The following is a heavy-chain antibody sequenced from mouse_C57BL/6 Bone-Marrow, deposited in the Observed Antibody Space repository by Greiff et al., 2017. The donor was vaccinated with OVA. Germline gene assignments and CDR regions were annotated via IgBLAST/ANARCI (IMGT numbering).Heavy chain of an antibody. Sequence: VQLQQSGPELVKPRASVKISCKASGYAFSSSWMNWVKQRPGKGLEWIGRIYPGDGDTNYNGKFKGKATLTADKSSSTAYMQLSSLTSEDSAVYFCAREDDYDWYFDVWGTGTTVTVSS. V-gene: IGHV1-82*01. CDR2: IYPGDGDT. CDR1: GYAFSSSW. CDR3: AREDDYDWYFDV. J-gene: IGHJ1*03. D-gene: IGHD2-4*01.